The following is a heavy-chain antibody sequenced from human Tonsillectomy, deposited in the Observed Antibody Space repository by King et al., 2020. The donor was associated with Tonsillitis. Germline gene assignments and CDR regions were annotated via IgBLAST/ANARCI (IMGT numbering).Heavy chain of an antibody. Sequence: VQLVESGAEVKKPGESLKISCKGSGYTFTNYWIGWVRQMPGKGLEWMGIIYPDDSDTRYSPSFQGQVTISADKSITTAYLQWRSLKASDTAMYYCARRPEGMQMQGFDYWGQGTLVTVSS. V-gene: IGHV5-51*01. CDR3: ARRPEGMQMQGFDY. CDR2: IYPDDSDT. D-gene: IGHD5-24*01. CDR1: GYTFTNYW. J-gene: IGHJ4*02.